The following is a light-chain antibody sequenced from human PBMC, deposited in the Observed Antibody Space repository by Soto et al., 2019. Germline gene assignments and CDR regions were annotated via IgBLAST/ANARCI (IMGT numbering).Light chain of an antibody. V-gene: IGKV3-15*01. J-gene: IGKJ3*01. CDR1: QSVNIN. CDR2: GAS. CDR3: QQYNNWPRGFT. Sequence: EIVMTQSPATLSVSPGERATLSCRASQSVNINLAWYQQKPGQAPRLLIYGASTRATGIPARFSGSGSGTEFTLTISSLQSEDFAVYYCQQYNNWPRGFTFGPGSEVDIK.